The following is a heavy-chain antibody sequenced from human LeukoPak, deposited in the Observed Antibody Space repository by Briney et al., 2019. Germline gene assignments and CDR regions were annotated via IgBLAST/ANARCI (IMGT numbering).Heavy chain of an antibody. V-gene: IGHV3-7*01. CDR2: MNQVGGEI. Sequence: PGGSLRLSCAASGFTFSSSWMTWVRQAPGKGLEWVANMNQVGGEIYYMDSVKGRFTISRDNAKNSLYLQMNSLRAEDTAVYYCARGHRGAFDYWGQGTLVTVSS. CDR3: ARGHRGAFDY. J-gene: IGHJ4*02. D-gene: IGHD3-16*01. CDR1: GFTFSSSW.